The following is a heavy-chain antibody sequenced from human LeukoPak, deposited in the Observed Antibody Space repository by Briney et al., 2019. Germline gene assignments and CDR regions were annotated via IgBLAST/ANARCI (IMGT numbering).Heavy chain of an antibody. CDR3: AKVEYQLLYGLGY. CDR2: ISGSGGST. CDR1: GFTFSSYA. Sequence: PGGSLRLSCAASGFTFSSYAMSWVRQAPGKGLEWVLAISGSGGSTYYADSVKGRFTISRDNSKNTLYLQMNSLRAEDTAVYYCAKVEYQLLYGLGYWGQGTLVTVSS. D-gene: IGHD2-2*02. V-gene: IGHV3-23*01. J-gene: IGHJ4*02.